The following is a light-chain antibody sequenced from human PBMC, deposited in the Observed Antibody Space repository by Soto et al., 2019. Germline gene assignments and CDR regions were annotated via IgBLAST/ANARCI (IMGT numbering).Light chain of an antibody. CDR3: QKYGSSPRT. CDR2: GAS. Sequence: EIVLTQSPGTLSLSPGEKATLSCRASQSVSSSYLAWYQQKPGQAPRHLIYGASSRATGIPDRFSGSGSGTDFTLTISRLEPEEFAVYYCQKYGSSPRTFGQGTKVEIK. J-gene: IGKJ1*01. V-gene: IGKV3-20*01. CDR1: QSVSSSY.